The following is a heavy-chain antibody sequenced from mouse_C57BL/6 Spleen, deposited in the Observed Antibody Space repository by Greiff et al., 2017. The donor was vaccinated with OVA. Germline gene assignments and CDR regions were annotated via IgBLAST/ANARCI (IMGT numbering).Heavy chain of an antibody. Sequence: EVMLVESGGGLVKPGGSLKLSCAASGFTFSDYGMHWVRQAPEKGLEWVAYISSGSSTIYYADTVKGRFTISRDNAKNTLFLQMTSVRSEDTAMYYCARIYDGYPDYWGQGTSVTVSS. V-gene: IGHV5-17*01. CDR1: GFTFSDYG. J-gene: IGHJ4*01. D-gene: IGHD2-3*01. CDR2: ISSGSSTI. CDR3: ARIYDGYPDY.